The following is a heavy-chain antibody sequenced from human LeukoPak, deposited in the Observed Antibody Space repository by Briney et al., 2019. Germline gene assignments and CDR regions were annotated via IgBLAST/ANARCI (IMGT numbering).Heavy chain of an antibody. V-gene: IGHV1-2*02. CDR3: ARRFPVAGTDGEFDY. J-gene: IGHJ4*02. CDR1: GYTFTGYY. Sequence: ASVKVSCKASGYTFTGYYMHWVRQAPGQGLEWMGWINPNSGGTNYAQKFQGRVTMTRDTSISTAYMELSRLRSDDTAVYYCARRFPVAGTDGEFDYWGQGTLVTVPS. CDR2: INPNSGGT. D-gene: IGHD6-19*01.